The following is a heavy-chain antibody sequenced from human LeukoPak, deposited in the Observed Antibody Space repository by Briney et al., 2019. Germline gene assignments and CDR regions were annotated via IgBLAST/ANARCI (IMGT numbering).Heavy chain of an antibody. J-gene: IGHJ4*02. Sequence: SETLSLTCTVSGVSISSYYWSWIRQPPGKGLEWIGYIYYSGSTNYNPSLKSRVTISVDTSKNQFSLKLSSVTAADTAVYYCAREKASGSYYDYWGQGTLVTVSS. V-gene: IGHV4-59*01. CDR1: GVSISSYY. CDR2: IYYSGST. D-gene: IGHD1-26*01. CDR3: AREKASGSYYDY.